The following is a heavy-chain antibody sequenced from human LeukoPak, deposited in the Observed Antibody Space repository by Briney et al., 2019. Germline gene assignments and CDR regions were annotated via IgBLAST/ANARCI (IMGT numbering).Heavy chain of an antibody. Sequence: SETLSLTCTVSGGSISSYYWSWIRQPPGKGLEWIGYIYYSGSTNYNPSLKSRVTISVDTSKNQFSLKLSSVTAADTAVYYCATAVVWSGYLNLFDPWGQGTLVTVSS. J-gene: IGHJ5*02. CDR3: ATAVVWSGYLNLFDP. CDR1: GGSISSYY. V-gene: IGHV4-59*08. D-gene: IGHD3-3*01. CDR2: IYYSGST.